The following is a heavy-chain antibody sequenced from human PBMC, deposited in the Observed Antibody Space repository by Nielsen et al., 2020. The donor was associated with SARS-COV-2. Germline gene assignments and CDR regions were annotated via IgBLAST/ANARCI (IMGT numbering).Heavy chain of an antibody. CDR2: ISSSSSYI. J-gene: IGHJ4*02. V-gene: IGHV3-21*04. CDR3: ARREDFDY. Sequence: SLKISCAASGFTFSSYSMNWVRPAPGKGLEWVSSISSSSSYIYYADSVKGRFTISRDNAKNSLYLQMNSLRAEDTAVYYCARREDFDYWGQGTLVTVSS. CDR1: GFTFSSYS.